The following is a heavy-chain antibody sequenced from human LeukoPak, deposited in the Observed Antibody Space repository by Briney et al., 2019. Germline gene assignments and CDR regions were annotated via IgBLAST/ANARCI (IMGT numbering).Heavy chain of an antibody. CDR1: GFTFSSYS. V-gene: IGHV3-21*01. D-gene: IGHD7-27*01. J-gene: IGHJ4*02. CDR2: ISSSSSYI. CDR3: ARNWFELGMTFFDY. Sequence: GGSLRLSCAASGFTFSSYSMNWVRQAPGKGLEWVSSISSSSSYIYYADSMKGRFTISRDNAKNSLYLQMNSLRAEDTAVYYCARNWFELGMTFFDYWGQGTLVTVSS.